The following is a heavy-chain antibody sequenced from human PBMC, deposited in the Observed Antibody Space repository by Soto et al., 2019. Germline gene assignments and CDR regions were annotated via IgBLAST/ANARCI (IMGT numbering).Heavy chain of an antibody. CDR1: VDSINQGGHY. CDR3: TRLLTPYDVPGPNWLGP. D-gene: IGHD5-12*01. V-gene: IGHV4-39*02. Sequence: SETLSLTCTVSVDSINQGGHYWCWIRQPPGRGLEWIGGINYRGTTFYNPSLRSRVTMSIDTSKNFVSLKLTSVSAADTALYYCTRLLTPYDVPGPNWLGPWGQGTQVTVSS. CDR2: INYRGTT. J-gene: IGHJ5*02.